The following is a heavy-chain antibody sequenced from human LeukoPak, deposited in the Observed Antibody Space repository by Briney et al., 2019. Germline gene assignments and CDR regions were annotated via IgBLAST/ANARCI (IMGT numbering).Heavy chain of an antibody. CDR1: GFTVSSND. V-gene: IGHV3-53*01. D-gene: IGHD4-17*01. CDR3: ATSYGTVTAFDY. Sequence: PGGSLRLSCAASGFTVSSNDMSWVRQAPGKGLEWVSLIYSGASTYYADSVKGRFTFSRDSSKNTVYLQMNSLRAEDTAVYYCATSYGTVTAFDYWGQGTLVTVSS. J-gene: IGHJ4*02. CDR2: IYSGAST.